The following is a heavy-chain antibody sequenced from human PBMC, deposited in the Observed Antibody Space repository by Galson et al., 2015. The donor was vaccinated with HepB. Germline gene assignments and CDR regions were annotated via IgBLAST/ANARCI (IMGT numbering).Heavy chain of an antibody. D-gene: IGHD2-15*01. J-gene: IGHJ4*02. CDR2: ISSSSSTI. V-gene: IGHV3-48*01. CDR3: AQERYCSGGSCYSRSPYFDY. CDR1: TFIFSTYS. Sequence: SLRLSCAASTFIFSTYSMNWVRQAPGKGLECVSYISSSSSTIYYADSVKARFTISRDNSKNTLYLQMNSLRAEDTAVYYCAQERYCSGGSCYSRSPYFDYWGQGTLVTVSS.